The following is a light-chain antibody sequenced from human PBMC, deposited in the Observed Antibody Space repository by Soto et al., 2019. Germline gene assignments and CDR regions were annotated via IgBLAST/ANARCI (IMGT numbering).Light chain of an antibody. V-gene: IGLV2-14*01. CDR2: DVS. Sequence: QSALTQPASVSGSPGQSITISCTGTISAVGGYNYVSWYQQHPGKAPKLMIYDVSNRPSGVSNRFSGSKSGNTASLTISGLQAEDDADYYSSSYTSSSTLVVFGGGTKLTVL. CDR1: ISAVGGYNY. CDR3: SSYTSSSTLVV. J-gene: IGLJ2*01.